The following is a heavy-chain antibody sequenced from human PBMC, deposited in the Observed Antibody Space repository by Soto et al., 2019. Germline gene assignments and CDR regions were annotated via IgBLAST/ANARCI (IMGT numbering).Heavy chain of an antibody. J-gene: IGHJ4*02. CDR2: MNPNSGNT. Sequence: QVQLVQSGAEVKKPGASVKVSCKASGYTFTSYDISWVRQATGQGLEWMGWMNPNSGNTGYAQKFQGRVTMTSNTSITTAHMELSSLRSKDTAVYYCARIAWRRRYYFDLWCQGTLGTVSS. CDR3: ARIAWRRRYYFDL. V-gene: IGHV1-8*01. CDR1: GYTFTSYD.